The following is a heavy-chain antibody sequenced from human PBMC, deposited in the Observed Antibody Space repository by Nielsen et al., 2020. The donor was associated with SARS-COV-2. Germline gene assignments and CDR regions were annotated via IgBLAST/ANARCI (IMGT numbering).Heavy chain of an antibody. CDR1: GFTFSSYS. J-gene: IGHJ6*02. V-gene: IGHV3-21*01. Sequence: GGSLRLSCAASGFTFSSYSMNWVRQAPGKGLEWASSISSSSSYIYYADSVKGRFTISRDNAKNSLYLQMNSLRAEDTAVYYCAREAIAAAGYYYYGMDVWGQGTTVTVSS. D-gene: IGHD6-13*01. CDR2: ISSSSSYI. CDR3: AREAIAAAGYYYYGMDV.